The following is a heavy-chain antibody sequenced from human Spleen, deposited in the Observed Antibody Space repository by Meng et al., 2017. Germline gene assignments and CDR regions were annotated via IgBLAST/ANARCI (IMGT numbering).Heavy chain of an antibody. V-gene: IGHV3-48*03. CDR2: ISSSGSTI. CDR1: GFTFSSYE. J-gene: IGHJ4*02. CDR3: AKVLGGGGSYYFDY. D-gene: IGHD1-26*01. Sequence: GESLKISCAASGFTFSSYEMNWVRQAPGKGLEWVSYISSSGSTIYYADSVKGRFTISSDNSKNTVYLQMNSLRAEDTAVYYCAKVLGGGGSYYFDYWGQGTLVTGAS.